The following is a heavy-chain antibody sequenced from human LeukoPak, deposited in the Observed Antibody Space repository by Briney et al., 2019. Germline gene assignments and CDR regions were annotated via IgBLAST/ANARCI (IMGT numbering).Heavy chain of an antibody. CDR1: GGTFSSYA. V-gene: IGHV1-69*13. CDR2: IIPIFGTA. CDR3: ARVKYPGGYRKSYHFDY. Sequence: SVKVSCKASGGTFSSYAISWVRQAPGQGLEWMGGIIPIFGTANYAQKFQGRVTITADESTSTAYMELSSLRSEDTAVYYCARVKYPGGYRKSYHFDYWGQGTLVTVSS. D-gene: IGHD5-18*01. J-gene: IGHJ4*02.